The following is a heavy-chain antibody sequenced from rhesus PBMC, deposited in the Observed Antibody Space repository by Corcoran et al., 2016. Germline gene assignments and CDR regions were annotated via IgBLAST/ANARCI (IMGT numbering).Heavy chain of an antibody. V-gene: IGHV1S2*01. D-gene: IGHD3-3*01. CDR2: INPYNVNT. J-gene: IGHJ1*01. CDR1: GYTFTDYY. CDR3: ARPTYYNIWTGYYPGNEYFEF. Sequence: QVQLVQSGAEVKKPGSSVKVSCKASGYTFTDYYMHWVRQAPRQGLEWMGWINPYNVNTKYAQKFQGRCNMPIYTSTGTAYIELSSLGSEDWAVYYCARPTYYNIWTGYYPGNEYFEFWGQGALVTVSS.